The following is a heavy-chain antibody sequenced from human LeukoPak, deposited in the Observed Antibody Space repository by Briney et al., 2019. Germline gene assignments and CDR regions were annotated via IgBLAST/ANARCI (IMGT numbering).Heavy chain of an antibody. CDR3: ARDWCSGGSCYYFDH. D-gene: IGHD2-15*01. CDR1: GFTFSSYG. V-gene: IGHV3-33*01. Sequence: GRSLRLSCAASGFTFSSYGMHWVRQPPGKGLEWVALIWYDGSGKYYADSVKGRFTISRDNSKNTLYLQMNSLRAEDTAVYYCARDWCSGGSCYYFDHWGQGTLVTVSS. J-gene: IGHJ4*02. CDR2: IWYDGSGK.